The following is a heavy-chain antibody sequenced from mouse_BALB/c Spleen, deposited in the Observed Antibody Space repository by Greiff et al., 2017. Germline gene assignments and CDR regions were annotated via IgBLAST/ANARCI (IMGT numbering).Heavy chain of an antibody. D-gene: IGHD2-3*01. CDR3: AREGEYDRFAY. J-gene: IGHJ3*01. CDR2: ISSGGST. Sequence: DVQLVESGGGLVKPGGSLKLSCAASGFTFSSYAMSWVRQTPEKRLEWVASISSGGSTYYPDSVKGRFTISRDNARNILYLQMSSLRSEDTAMYYCAREGEYDRFAYWGQGTLVTVSA. CDR1: GFTFSSYA. V-gene: IGHV5-6-5*01.